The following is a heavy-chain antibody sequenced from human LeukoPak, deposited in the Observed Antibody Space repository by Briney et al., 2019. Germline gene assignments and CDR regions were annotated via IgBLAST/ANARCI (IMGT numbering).Heavy chain of an antibody. CDR2: IYYSGST. J-gene: IGHJ6*03. V-gene: IGHV4-39*07. Sequence: SETLSLTCTVSGGSISSSSYYWGWIRQPPGKGLEWIGSIYYSGSTYYNPSLKSRVTITVDTSKNQFSLKLSSVTAADTAVYYCARVTYYYYYMDVWGKGTTVTVSS. CDR3: ARVTYYYYYMDV. CDR1: GGSISSSSYY.